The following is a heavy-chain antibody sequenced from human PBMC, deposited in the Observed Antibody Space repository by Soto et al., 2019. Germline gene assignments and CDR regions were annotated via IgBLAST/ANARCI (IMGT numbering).Heavy chain of an antibody. CDR1: GGSISSGGYY. Sequence: SETLSLTCTVAGGSISSGGYYWSWSRQHPGKGLEWIGYIYYSGSTYYNPALQSRVTISVDTSKNQFSLNLSSVTAADTAVYYCARTYCSGGSCYFSAPNHFDFWGQGALVTVSS. CDR3: ARTYCSGGSCYFSAPNHFDF. D-gene: IGHD2-15*01. J-gene: IGHJ4*02. V-gene: IGHV4-31*03. CDR2: IYYSGST.